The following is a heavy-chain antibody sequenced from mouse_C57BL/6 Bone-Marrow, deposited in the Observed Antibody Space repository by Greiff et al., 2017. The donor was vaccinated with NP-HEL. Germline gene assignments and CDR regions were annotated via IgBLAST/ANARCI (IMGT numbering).Heavy chain of an antibody. J-gene: IGHJ2*01. CDR2: IDPSDSYT. CDR1: GYTFTSYW. V-gene: IGHV1-59*01. CDR3: ASPYYYGSSYFDY. D-gene: IGHD1-1*01. Sequence: VQLQQPGAELVRPGTSVKLSCKASGYTFTSYWMHWVKQRPGQGLEWIGVIDPSDSYTNYNQKFKGKATLTVDTSSSTAYMQLSSLTSEDSAVYYCASPYYYGSSYFDYWGQGTTLTVSS.